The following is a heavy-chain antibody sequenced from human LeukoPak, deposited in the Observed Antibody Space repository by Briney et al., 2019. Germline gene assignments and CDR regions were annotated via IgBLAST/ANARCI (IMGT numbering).Heavy chain of an antibody. V-gene: IGHV3-30*12. Sequence: GGSLRLSCAASGFTFSSYGIHWVRQAPGKGLEWVAVISYDGSNKYYADSVKGRFTISRDNSKNTLYLQMNSLRAEDTAVYYCANHRFLEWLVDYWGQGTLVTVSS. D-gene: IGHD3-3*01. CDR2: ISYDGSNK. CDR3: ANHRFLEWLVDY. J-gene: IGHJ4*02. CDR1: GFTFSSYG.